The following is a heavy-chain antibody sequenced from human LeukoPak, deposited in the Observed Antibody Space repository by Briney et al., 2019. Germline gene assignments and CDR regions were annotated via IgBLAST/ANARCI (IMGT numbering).Heavy chain of an antibody. J-gene: IGHJ3*02. Sequence: GGSLRLSCAASGFSFSDSYMSWVRQAPGQGLEWLSYIKSSDTSTFYADSVKGRFTVSRDNAKNSLYLQMNSLRAEDTAVYYCARRGNMSSHAFDIWGQGTVVTISS. D-gene: IGHD2/OR15-2a*01. CDR3: ARRGNMSSHAFDI. CDR1: GFSFSDSY. V-gene: IGHV3-11*01. CDR2: IKSSDTST.